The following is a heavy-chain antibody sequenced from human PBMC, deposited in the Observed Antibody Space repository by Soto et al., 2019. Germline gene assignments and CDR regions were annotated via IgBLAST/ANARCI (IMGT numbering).Heavy chain of an antibody. J-gene: IGHJ6*01. V-gene: IGHV4-34*01. CDR2: INHSGST. D-gene: IGHD5-12*01. Sequence: SETLSLTCDVYGGSFSGYYWSWNRQPPGKGLEWIGQINHSGSTNYNPSPKSRVTISVDTSKNQFSLKLNSMTAADRAVYYCALCLTSLGYQYYYYMDVWGPVTSVTVSS. CDR3: ALCLTSLGYQYYYYMDV. CDR1: GGSFSGYY.